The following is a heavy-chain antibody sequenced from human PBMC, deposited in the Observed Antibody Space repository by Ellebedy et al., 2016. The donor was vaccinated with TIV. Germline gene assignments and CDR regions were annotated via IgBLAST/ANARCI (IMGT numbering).Heavy chain of an antibody. CDR1: GFTFSSYS. D-gene: IGHD4-17*01. Sequence: GESLKISXAASGFTFSSYSMNWVRQAPGKGLEWVSYISSSSSTIYYADSVKGRFTISRDNAKNSLYLQMNSLRAEDTAVYYCERTTSYYYYGMDVWGQGTTVTVSS. CDR2: ISSSSSTI. CDR3: ERTTSYYYYGMDV. J-gene: IGHJ6*02. V-gene: IGHV3-48*04.